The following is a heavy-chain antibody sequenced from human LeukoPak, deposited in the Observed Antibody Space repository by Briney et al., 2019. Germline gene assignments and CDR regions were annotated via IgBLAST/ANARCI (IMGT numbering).Heavy chain of an antibody. V-gene: IGHV3-48*03. D-gene: IGHD6-19*01. CDR1: GFTFSSYE. Sequence: GGSLRLSCAASGFTFSSYEMNWVRQAPGKGLEWVSYISSSGSDIYYADSVKGRFTISRDNAKNSLYLQMNSLRAEDTAVYYCARDGGCSEQWLGLLVHYDYWGQETLVTVSS. J-gene: IGHJ4*02. CDR2: ISSSGSDI. CDR3: ARDGGCSEQWLGLLVHYDY.